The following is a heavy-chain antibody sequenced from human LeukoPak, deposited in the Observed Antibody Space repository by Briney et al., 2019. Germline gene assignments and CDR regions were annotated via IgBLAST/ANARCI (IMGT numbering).Heavy chain of an antibody. Sequence: SGTLSLTCAVSGGSITSDNWWIWVRQPPGKGLEWIGEAYHSGITNYNPSLKSRVTMSVDKSKNQFSLSLSSVTAADTAVYHCARGLYSSDAYWGQGILVTVS. CDR3: ARGLYSSDAY. CDR1: GGSITSDNW. J-gene: IGHJ4*02. V-gene: IGHV4-4*02. D-gene: IGHD6-19*01. CDR2: AYHSGIT.